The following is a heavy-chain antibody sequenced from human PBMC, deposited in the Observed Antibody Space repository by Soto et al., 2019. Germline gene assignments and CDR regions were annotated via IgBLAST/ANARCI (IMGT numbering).Heavy chain of an antibody. CDR1: GFTFSSYA. CDR2: ISGSGGST. J-gene: IGHJ4*02. D-gene: IGHD3-9*01. V-gene: IGHV3-23*01. Sequence: GGSLRLSCAASGFTFSSYAMSWVRQAPGKGLEWVSAISGSGGSTYYADSVKGRFTISRDNSKNTLYLQMNSLRAEDTAVYYCARTKPPYDILTGYYGYWGQGTLVTVSS. CDR3: ARTKPPYDILTGYYGY.